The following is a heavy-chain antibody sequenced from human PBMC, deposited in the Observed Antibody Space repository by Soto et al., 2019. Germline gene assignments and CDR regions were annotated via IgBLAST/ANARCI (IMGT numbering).Heavy chain of an antibody. V-gene: IGHV4-30-4*01. Sequence: SETLSLTCTVSGGSISSGDYYWSWIRQPPGKGLEWIGYIYYSGSTYYNPSLKSRVTISVDTSKSQFSLKLSSVTAADTAVYYCARGGYYGSGSYSSYYYYGMDVWGQGTTVTVSS. J-gene: IGHJ6*02. D-gene: IGHD3-10*01. CDR3: ARGGYYGSGSYSSYYYYGMDV. CDR2: IYYSGST. CDR1: GGSISSGDYY.